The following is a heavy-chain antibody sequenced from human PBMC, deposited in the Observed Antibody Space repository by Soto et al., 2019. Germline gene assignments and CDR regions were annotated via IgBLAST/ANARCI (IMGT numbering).Heavy chain of an antibody. J-gene: IGHJ6*02. CDR3: AKDSSFWSGYYHYYYYGMDV. V-gene: IGHV3-23*01. D-gene: IGHD3-3*01. CDR2: ISGSGGST. Sequence: EVQLLESGGGLVQPGGSLRLSCAASGFTFSSYAMSWVRQAPGKGLEWVSAISGSGGSTYYADSVKGRFTISRDNSKNTLYLQMNSLRAEDTAVYYCAKDSSFWSGYYHYYYYGMDVWGQGTTVTVSS. CDR1: GFTFSSYA.